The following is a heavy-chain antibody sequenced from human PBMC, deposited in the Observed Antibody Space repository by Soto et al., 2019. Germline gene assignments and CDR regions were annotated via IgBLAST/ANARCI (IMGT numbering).Heavy chain of an antibody. V-gene: IGHV4-31*03. CDR2: IYYSGST. Sequence: SETLSLTCTVSGSPISSGGYYSKWIPQHPEKGLEWIGYIYYSGSTYYSPSLKSRLIISVDASRNQFSLKLNSVTAADTSVYYGARTPTRSTFFYYWGQGTLFSV. J-gene: IGHJ4*02. D-gene: IGHD5-12*01. CDR1: GSPISSGGYY. CDR3: ARTPTRSTFFYY.